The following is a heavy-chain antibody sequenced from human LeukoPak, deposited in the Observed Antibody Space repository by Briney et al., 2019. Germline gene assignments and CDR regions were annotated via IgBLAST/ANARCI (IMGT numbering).Heavy chain of an antibody. CDR2: IRYVGSNK. Sequence: GGSLRLSCAASGFTFSSYGMHWVRQAPGKGLEWVAFIRYVGSNKYYADSVKGRFTISRDNSKNTLYLQMNSLRAEDTAVYYCARDPYSGAYGNTYYYYMDVWGKGTTVTISS. J-gene: IGHJ6*03. CDR3: ARDPYSGAYGNTYYYYMDV. D-gene: IGHD1-26*01. CDR1: GFTFSSYG. V-gene: IGHV3-30*02.